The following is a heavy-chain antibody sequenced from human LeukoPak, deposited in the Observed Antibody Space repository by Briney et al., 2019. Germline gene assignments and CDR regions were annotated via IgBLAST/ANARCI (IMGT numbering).Heavy chain of an antibody. J-gene: IGHJ4*02. CDR1: GFPFGSYA. D-gene: IGHD6-19*01. CDR2: IRYDGNIQ. Sequence: GGSLRLSCAVAGFPFGSYAMHRVRQAPGKGLEWVAFIRYDGNIQYYADSVKGRFTISRDNSKDTLYLQMSSLRAEDTAVYYCATIAMAGPFDYWGQGTLVTVSS. V-gene: IGHV3-30*02. CDR3: ATIAMAGPFDY.